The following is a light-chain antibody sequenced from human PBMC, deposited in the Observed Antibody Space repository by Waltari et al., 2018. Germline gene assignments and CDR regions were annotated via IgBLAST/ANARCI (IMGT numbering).Light chain of an antibody. CDR3: QQYYNWPRYT. V-gene: IGKV3-15*01. J-gene: IGKJ2*01. Sequence: EIVMTQSPATLSVSPGERATLSCRASQSVRSNLAWYQQKPGQAPRLLIYGASTRATGIPARFSGSGSETEFTLTISSLQSEDFAVYYCQQYYNWPRYTFGQGTKLEIK. CDR1: QSVRSN. CDR2: GAS.